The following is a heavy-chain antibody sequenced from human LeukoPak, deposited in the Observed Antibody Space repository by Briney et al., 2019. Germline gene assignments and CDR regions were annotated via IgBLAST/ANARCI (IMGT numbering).Heavy chain of an antibody. V-gene: IGHV1-2*02. CDR1: GYTFTGYY. J-gene: IGHJ3*02. D-gene: IGHD6-13*01. Sequence: ASVKVSCKASGYTFTGYYMHWVRQAPGQGLEWMGWINPNTGGTNYAQKFQGRVTMTRDTSISTAYMDLSRLRSDDTAVYYCARAQQLAYDAFDIWGQGTMVTVSS. CDR3: ARAQQLAYDAFDI. CDR2: INPNTGGT.